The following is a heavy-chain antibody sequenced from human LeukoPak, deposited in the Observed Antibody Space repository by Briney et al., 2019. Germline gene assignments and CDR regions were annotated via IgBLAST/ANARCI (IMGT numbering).Heavy chain of an antibody. V-gene: IGHV4-4*07. J-gene: IGHJ4*02. Sequence: PSETLSLTCTVSGGSISNYYWSWIRQPAGKGLEWIGRIYKSGATNYNPSLESRLTILVDNSKNQFSLQLSSVTAADTAVYYCARGTLYGDYFQVDYWGQGTLVTVSS. CDR1: GGSISNYY. CDR3: ARGTLYGDYFQVDY. D-gene: IGHD4-17*01. CDR2: IYKSGAT.